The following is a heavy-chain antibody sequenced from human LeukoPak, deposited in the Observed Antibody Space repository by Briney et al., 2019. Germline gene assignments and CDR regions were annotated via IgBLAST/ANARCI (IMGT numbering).Heavy chain of an antibody. CDR3: ARIMVGATPSFDY. CDR1: GFTFSSYW. CDR2: IKQDGSEK. J-gene: IGHJ4*02. V-gene: IGHV3-7*01. D-gene: IGHD1-26*01. Sequence: GGSLRLSCGASGFTFSSYWMSWVRQAPGKGLEWVANIKQDGSEKYYVDSVKGRFTISRDNAKNSLYLQMNSLRAEDTAVYYCARIMVGATPSFDYWGQGTLVTVSS.